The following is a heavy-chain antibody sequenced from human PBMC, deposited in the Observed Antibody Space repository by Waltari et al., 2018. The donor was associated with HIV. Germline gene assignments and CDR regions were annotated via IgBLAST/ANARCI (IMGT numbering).Heavy chain of an antibody. CDR3: ARGPVSCSGGSCYYFDY. CDR2: IIPIFGTA. D-gene: IGHD2-15*01. J-gene: IGHJ4*02. V-gene: IGHV1-69*01. CDR1: GGTFSSYA. Sequence: QVQLVQSGAEVKKPGSSVKVSCKASGGTFSSYAISWVRPAPGQGLEWMGGIIPIFGTANYAQKFQGRVTITADESTSTAYMELSSLRSEDTAVYYCARGPVSCSGGSCYYFDYWGQGTLVTVSS.